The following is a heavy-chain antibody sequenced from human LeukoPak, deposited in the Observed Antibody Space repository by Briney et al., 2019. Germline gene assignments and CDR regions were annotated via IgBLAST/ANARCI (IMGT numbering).Heavy chain of an antibody. J-gene: IGHJ4*02. Sequence: KGLEWVAVISYDGSNKYYADSVKGRFTLSRDNSKNTLYLQMNSLRAEDTAVYYCATGDLLDYWGQGTLVTVSS. V-gene: IGHV3-30*03. D-gene: IGHD4-17*01. CDR3: ATGDLLDY. CDR2: ISYDGSNK.